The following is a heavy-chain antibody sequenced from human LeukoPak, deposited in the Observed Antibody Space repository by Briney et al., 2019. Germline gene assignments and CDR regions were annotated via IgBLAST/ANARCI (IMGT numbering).Heavy chain of an antibody. D-gene: IGHD4-17*01. Sequence: GGSLRLSCAASGLIFSGYAMHWVRQAPGKGLEWVAVISYDGTEKHYGDSVKGRFTISRDNSKNTLYLQMNSLRAEDTALYYCGRDGHGVPLDYWGQGTLVTVSS. CDR3: GRDGHGVPLDY. J-gene: IGHJ4*02. CDR2: ISYDGTEK. CDR1: GLIFSGYA. V-gene: IGHV3-30-3*01.